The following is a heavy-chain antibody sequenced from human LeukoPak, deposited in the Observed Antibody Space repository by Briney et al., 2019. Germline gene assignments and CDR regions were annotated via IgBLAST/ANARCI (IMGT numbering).Heavy chain of an antibody. J-gene: IGHJ6*03. D-gene: IGHD5-18*01. CDR1: GGSISSYY. CDR2: IYYSGST. V-gene: IGHV4-59*01. CDR3: ARTTEGGYTYNYFYYYYMDV. Sequence: SETLSLTCTVSGGSISSYYWSWLRQPPGKGLEWLGYIYYSGSTNYNPSLKSRISISVDTSKNQFSLKLSSVTAADTAVYYCARTTEGGYTYNYFYYYYMDVWGKGTTVTISS.